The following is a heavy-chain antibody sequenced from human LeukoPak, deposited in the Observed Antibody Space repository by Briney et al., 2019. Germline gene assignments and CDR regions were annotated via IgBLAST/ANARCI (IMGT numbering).Heavy chain of an antibody. D-gene: IGHD6-13*01. CDR1: GASISSRDDY. V-gene: IGHV4-39*02. CDR3: AREALAAAT. CDR2: IYSSGTT. J-gene: IGHJ4*02. Sequence: SETLSLTCTVSGASISSRDDYWGWIRQAPGKGLEWIGSIYSSGTTYYNPSLKSRLSISVDTSKNQFSLELSSVTAADTAVYYCAREALAAATWGQGTLVTVSS.